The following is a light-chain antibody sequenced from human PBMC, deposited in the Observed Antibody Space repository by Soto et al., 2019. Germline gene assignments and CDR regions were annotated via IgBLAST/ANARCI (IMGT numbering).Light chain of an antibody. V-gene: IGKV3-20*01. Sequence: EIVLTQSPGTLSLSPGERATLSFRASHTISSSYLAWYQQKPGQAPRLLMYGISRRATGIPDRFSGSGSGTDFTLSISSLQAEDVAVYYCQQYYSTPITFGQGTRLENK. CDR3: QQYYSTPIT. CDR2: GIS. CDR1: HTISSSY. J-gene: IGKJ5*01.